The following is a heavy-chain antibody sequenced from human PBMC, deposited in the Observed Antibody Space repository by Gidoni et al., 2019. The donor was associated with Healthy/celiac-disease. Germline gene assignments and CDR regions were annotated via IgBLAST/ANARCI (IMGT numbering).Heavy chain of an antibody. Sequence: EGQLVESGGGLVQPGGSLRLPCSASGFPFSRYSMNWVRQAPGKGLEWVSYISSSSSTIYYADSVKGRFTISRDNAKNSLYLQMNSLRDEDTAVYYCARVGPYYYDSSGYYWDYYYYGMDVWGQGTTVTVSS. D-gene: IGHD3-22*01. CDR2: ISSSSSTI. CDR3: ARVGPYYYDSSGYYWDYYYYGMDV. V-gene: IGHV3-48*02. J-gene: IGHJ6*02. CDR1: GFPFSRYS.